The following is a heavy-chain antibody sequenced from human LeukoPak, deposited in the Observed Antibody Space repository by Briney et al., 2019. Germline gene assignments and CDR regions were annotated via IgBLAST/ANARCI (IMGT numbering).Heavy chain of an antibody. D-gene: IGHD6-13*01. CDR1: GFTFSRYA. CDR3: VKDVSSTYYYFDY. CDR2: IYSNGGVT. Sequence: GGSLRLSCSASGFTFSRYAMHWVRQAPGKGLEYVSAIYSNGGVTYYADTVEGRFTISRDNSKNTLNLEMSSLSVEDTAMYYCVKDVSSTYYYFDYWGQGTLVTVSS. J-gene: IGHJ4*02. V-gene: IGHV3-64D*09.